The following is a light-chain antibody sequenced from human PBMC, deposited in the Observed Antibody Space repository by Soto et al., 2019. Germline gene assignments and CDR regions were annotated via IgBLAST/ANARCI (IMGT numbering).Light chain of an antibody. Sequence: QSVLTRPPSVSGAPGQRVTISCTGSSSNIGAGYGVHWYQRLPGAAPKLLIYGNKNRPSGVPDRFSGSKSGTSASLVITDLQTEDEADYYCQSYDTRLSGPVVFGGGTKLTVL. CDR2: GNK. CDR3: QSYDTRLSGPVV. V-gene: IGLV1-40*01. CDR1: SSNIGAGYG. J-gene: IGLJ2*01.